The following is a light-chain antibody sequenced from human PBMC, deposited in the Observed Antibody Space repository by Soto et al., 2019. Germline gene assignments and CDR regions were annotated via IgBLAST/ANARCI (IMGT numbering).Light chain of an antibody. J-gene: IGKJ5*01. CDR1: QSVSSN. V-gene: IGKV3D-15*01. CDR3: QQYNNWPFS. Sequence: EIVMTHSPATLSVSPWERATLSCRASQSVSSNLAWYQQKPGQAPRLLIYDASNRATGIPARFSGSGSGTDFTLTISSLQSGDSAVYFCQQYNNWPFSFGQGTRLEIK. CDR2: DAS.